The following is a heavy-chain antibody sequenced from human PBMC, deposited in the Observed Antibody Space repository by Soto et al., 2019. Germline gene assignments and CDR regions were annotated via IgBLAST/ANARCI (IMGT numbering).Heavy chain of an antibody. J-gene: IGHJ6*02. Sequence: GGSLRLSCVASGFTFGDYAMSWFRQAPGKGLEWVGFIRSKTYGGTIEYAASVKGRFAISRDDFKSIAYLQMNSLKTEDTAVYYCSRVGSPSYYGSGSYRLYYYGMDVWGQGTTVTVSS. CDR3: SRVGSPSYYGSGSYRLYYYGMDV. CDR1: GFTFGDYA. CDR2: IRSKTYGGTI. D-gene: IGHD3-10*01. V-gene: IGHV3-49*03.